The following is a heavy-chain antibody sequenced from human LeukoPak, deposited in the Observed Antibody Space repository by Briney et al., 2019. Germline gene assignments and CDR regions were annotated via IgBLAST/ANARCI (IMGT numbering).Heavy chain of an antibody. CDR3: ARPSYSTVVTPDAFDI. J-gene: IGHJ3*02. Sequence: GASVKVSCKASGYTFTSYGISWVRQAPGQGLEWMGWISAYNGNTNYAQKLQGRVTMTTDTSTSTAYMELRSLRSDDTAVYYCARPSYSTVVTPDAFDIWGQGTMVTVSS. V-gene: IGHV1-18*01. CDR2: ISAYNGNT. D-gene: IGHD4-23*01. CDR1: GYTFTSYG.